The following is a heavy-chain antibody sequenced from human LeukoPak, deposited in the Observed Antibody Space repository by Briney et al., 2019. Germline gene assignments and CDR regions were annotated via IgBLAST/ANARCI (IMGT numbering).Heavy chain of an antibody. CDR1: GYTFTGYY. D-gene: IGHD2-2*01. V-gene: IGHV1-2*02. Sequence: ASVKVSCKASGYTFTGYYMHWVRQAPGQGLEWMGWINPNSGGTNYAQKFQGRVTMTRDTSISTAYMELSRLRSDDTAVYYCARVVVVPAAMSGAFDIWGQGTMVTVSS. CDR2: INPNSGGT. CDR3: ARVVVVPAAMSGAFDI. J-gene: IGHJ3*02.